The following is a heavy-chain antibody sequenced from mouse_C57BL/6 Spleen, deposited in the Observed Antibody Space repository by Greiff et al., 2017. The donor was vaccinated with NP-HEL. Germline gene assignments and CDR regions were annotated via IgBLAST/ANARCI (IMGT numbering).Heavy chain of an antibody. CDR3: ARGDYFDD. CDR2: IDPSDSYT. J-gene: IGHJ2*01. Sequence: QVQLQQPGAELVMPGASVKLSCTASGYTFTSYWMHWVKQRPGQGLEWIGEIDPSDSYTNYNQKFKGQSTLTVDKSSSTAYMQLSSLTSEDSAVYYCARGDYFDDWGKGTTLTVAS. CDR1: GYTFTSYW. V-gene: IGHV1-69*01.